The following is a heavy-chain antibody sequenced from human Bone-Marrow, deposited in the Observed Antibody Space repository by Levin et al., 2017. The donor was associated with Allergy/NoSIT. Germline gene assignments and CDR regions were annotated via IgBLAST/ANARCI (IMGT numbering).Heavy chain of an antibody. D-gene: IGHD2-15*01. V-gene: IGHV3-48*04. CDR3: ASPIGYCSGGSCYSIYYYYGMDV. CDR2: ISNSGSTT. J-gene: IGHJ6*02. Sequence: ETLSLTCAASGFTFSSYSMNWVRQAPGEGLEWVSYISNSGSTTYYADSVKGRFTISRDNAKNSLYLQMNSLRAEDTAVYYCASPIGYCSGGSCYSIYYYYGMDVWGQGTTVTVSS. CDR1: GFTFSSYS.